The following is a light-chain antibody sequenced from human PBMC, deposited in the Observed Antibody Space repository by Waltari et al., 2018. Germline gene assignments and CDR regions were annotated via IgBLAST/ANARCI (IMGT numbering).Light chain of an antibody. CDR3: QVWDSSGDPWV. Sequence: SYVLSQPPSVSVAPGQTASIPCGGNNIGTKSVHWYQQMPGQAPVLVVLDDSDRPSEIPERFSGSNSGNTATLTISRVEAGDEADYYCQVWDSSGDPWVFGGGTKLTVL. CDR1: NIGTKS. CDR2: DDS. J-gene: IGLJ3*02. V-gene: IGLV3-21*02.